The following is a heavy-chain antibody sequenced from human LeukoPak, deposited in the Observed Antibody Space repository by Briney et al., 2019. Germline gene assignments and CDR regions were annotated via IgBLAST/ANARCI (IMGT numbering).Heavy chain of an antibody. CDR3: ARDLLPAALYFDY. CDR1: GGTFSSYA. CDR2: IIPIFGTA. D-gene: IGHD2-2*01. J-gene: IGHJ4*02. Sequence: ASVKVSCKASGGTFSSYAISWVRQAPGQGLEWMGGIIPIFGTANYAQKFQGRVTITADESTSTAYMELSSLRSEDTAVYYCARDLLPAALYFDYRGQGTLVTVSS. V-gene: IGHV1-69*01.